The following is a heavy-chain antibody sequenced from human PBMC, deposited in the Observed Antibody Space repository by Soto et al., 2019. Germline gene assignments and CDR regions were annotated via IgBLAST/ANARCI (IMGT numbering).Heavy chain of an antibody. J-gene: IGHJ4*02. Sequence: GGSLRLSCAASGFTFRTYAMSWVRQAPGKGLEWASGISDSASSTYYADSVKGRFTISRDNSKNALYLQMNSLRAEDTAVYFCAKGTKNGVVAVISDIYFDSWGQGALVTVSS. V-gene: IGHV3-23*01. CDR2: ISDSASST. CDR1: GFTFRTYA. D-gene: IGHD2-15*01. CDR3: AKGTKNGVVAVISDIYFDS.